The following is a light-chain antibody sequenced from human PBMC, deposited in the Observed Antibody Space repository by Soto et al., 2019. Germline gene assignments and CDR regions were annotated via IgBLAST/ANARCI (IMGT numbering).Light chain of an antibody. Sequence: EIRLTHSAATLSLYPKERATLSCRASQSVSSNLAWYQQKPGQAPRLLIYGASTRATGIPARFSGSGSGTEFTLTISSLQSEDFAVYYCQQYGSSRFTFGQGTRLEIK. V-gene: IGKV3-15*01. J-gene: IGKJ5*01. CDR1: QSVSSN. CDR3: QQYGSSRFT. CDR2: GAS.